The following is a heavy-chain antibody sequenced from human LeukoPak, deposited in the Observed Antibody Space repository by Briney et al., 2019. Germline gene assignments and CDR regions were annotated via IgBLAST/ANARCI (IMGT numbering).Heavy chain of an antibody. V-gene: IGHV4-38-2*02. CDR1: GYSISSGYY. CDR3: ARDYCRGGSCYDY. J-gene: IGHJ4*02. Sequence: PSETLSLTCTVSGYSISSGYYWGWIRQPPGKGLEWSGTIYHSGSTYYNPSLKSRVTISVDTSKNQFSLKLSSVTASDTAVYYCARDYCRGGSCYDYWGQGTLVTVSS. D-gene: IGHD2-15*01. CDR2: IYHSGST.